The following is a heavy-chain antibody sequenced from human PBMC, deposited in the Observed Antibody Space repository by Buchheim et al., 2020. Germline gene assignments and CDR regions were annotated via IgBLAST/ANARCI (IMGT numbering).Heavy chain of an antibody. CDR2: INHSGST. J-gene: IGHJ6*02. Sequence: QVQLQQWGAGLLKPSETLSLTCAVYGGSFSGYYWSWIRQPPGKGLEWIGEINHSGSTNYNPSLKSRVTISVDTSKNQFSLKLSSVTAADTAVYYCARDSFGETYGMDVWGQGTT. CDR1: GGSFSGYY. V-gene: IGHV4-34*01. D-gene: IGHD3-10*01. CDR3: ARDSFGETYGMDV.